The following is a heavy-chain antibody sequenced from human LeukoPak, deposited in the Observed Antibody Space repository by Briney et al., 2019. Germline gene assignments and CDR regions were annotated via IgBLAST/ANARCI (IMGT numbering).Heavy chain of an antibody. Sequence: AASVKVSCKASGYTFTSYYIHWVRQAPGQGLEWMGIINPSGGSTSYAQKFQGRVTMTRDTSTSTVYMELSSLRSEDTAVYYCARDLGCSGGSCYSDYFDYWGQGTLVTVSS. D-gene: IGHD2-15*01. V-gene: IGHV1-46*01. CDR3: ARDLGCSGGSCYSDYFDY. J-gene: IGHJ4*02. CDR1: GYTFTSYY. CDR2: INPSGGST.